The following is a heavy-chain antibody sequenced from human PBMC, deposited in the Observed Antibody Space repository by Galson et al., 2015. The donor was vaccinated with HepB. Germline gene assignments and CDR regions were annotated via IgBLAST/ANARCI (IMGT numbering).Heavy chain of an antibody. D-gene: IGHD6-19*01. V-gene: IGHV1-2*06. Sequence: SVKVSCKASGSAFRGYYMNWVRQAPGHGLEWMGRSNPNNGGAVYAQKFQGRFSMTRDASMSTAHMELRSLRSDDTAVYYCATGVEYISGWFAFALWGQGTLVTVSS. CDR2: SNPNNGGA. J-gene: IGHJ3*01. CDR1: GSAFRGYY. CDR3: ATGVEYISGWFAFAL.